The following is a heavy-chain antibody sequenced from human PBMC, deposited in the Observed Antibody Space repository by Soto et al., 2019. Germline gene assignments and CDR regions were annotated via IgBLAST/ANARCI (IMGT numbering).Heavy chain of an antibody. Sequence: GASVKVSCKVSGYTLTELSMHWVRQAPGKGLEWMGGFDPEDGETIYAQKFQRRVTMTEDTSTDTAYMELSSLRSEDTAVYYCATRGLDTAMVFDYWGQGTLVTVSS. CDR2: FDPEDGET. V-gene: IGHV1-24*01. CDR3: ATRGLDTAMVFDY. CDR1: GYTLTELS. J-gene: IGHJ4*02. D-gene: IGHD5-18*01.